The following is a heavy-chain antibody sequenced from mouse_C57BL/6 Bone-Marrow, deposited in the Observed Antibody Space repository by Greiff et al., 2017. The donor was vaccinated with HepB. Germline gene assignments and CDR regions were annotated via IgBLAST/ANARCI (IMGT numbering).Heavy chain of an antibody. D-gene: IGHD1-1*01. CDR3: ARDYYGSSYPFDY. J-gene: IGHJ2*01. V-gene: IGHV5-9*01. CDR1: GFTFSSYT. Sequence: VKLVESGGGLVKPGGSLKLSCAASGFTFSSYTMSWVRQTPEKRLEWVATISGGGGNTYYPDSVKGRFTISRDNAKNTLYLQMSSLRSEDTALYYCARDYYGSSYPFDYWGQGTTLTVSS. CDR2: ISGGGGNT.